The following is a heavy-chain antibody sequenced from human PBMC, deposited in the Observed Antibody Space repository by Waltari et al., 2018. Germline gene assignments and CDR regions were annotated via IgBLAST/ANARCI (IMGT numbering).Heavy chain of an antibody. Sequence: QVQLQESGPGLVKPSQTLSLTCTVSGGSISSGGYYWSWIRQHPGKGLEWIGYIYYSGSTDDNPSLKSRVTISVDTSKNQFSLKRSSVTAADTAVYYCAASFSSYYYYYYYMDVWGKGTTVTVSS. CDR3: AASFSSYYYYYYYMDV. V-gene: IGHV4-31*03. CDR2: IYYSGST. D-gene: IGHD3-10*01. CDR1: GGSISSGGYY. J-gene: IGHJ6*03.